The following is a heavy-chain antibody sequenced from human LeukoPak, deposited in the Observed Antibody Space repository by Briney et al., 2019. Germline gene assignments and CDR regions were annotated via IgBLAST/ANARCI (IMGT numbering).Heavy chain of an antibody. V-gene: IGHV4-4*07. Sequence: PSETLSLTCTVSGVSISGYYWSWIRQTAGKGLEWIGHIYSSGDTNYNPSLQSRVTMLVDTSKNQVSLRLKSVTDADTALYSCARDKGIQADSTRWHAWHDPWGQGTLVTVSS. J-gene: IGHJ5*02. CDR1: GVSISGYY. CDR2: IYSSGDT. CDR3: ARDKGIQADSTRWHAWHDP. D-gene: IGHD2-15*01.